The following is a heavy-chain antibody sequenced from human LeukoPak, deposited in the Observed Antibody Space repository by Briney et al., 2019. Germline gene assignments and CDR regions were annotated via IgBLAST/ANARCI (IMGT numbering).Heavy chain of an antibody. CDR2: ISWNSGSI. D-gene: IGHD3-16*01. CDR1: GFTFDDYA. CDR3: AKERGYLIDGGADY. V-gene: IGHV3-9*01. Sequence: GGSLRLSCEASGFTFDDYAMHWVRQAPGKGLEWVSGISWNSGSIGYADSVKDRFTISRDNPKNSLYLQMNSLRAEDTALYYCAKERGYLIDGGADYWGQGTLVTVSS. J-gene: IGHJ4*02.